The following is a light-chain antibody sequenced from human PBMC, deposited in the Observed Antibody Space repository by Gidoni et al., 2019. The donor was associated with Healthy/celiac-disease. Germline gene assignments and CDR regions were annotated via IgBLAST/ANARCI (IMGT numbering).Light chain of an antibody. J-gene: IGKJ2*01. CDR1: QSISSY. CDR3: QQSYSTQYT. Sequence: DIQMTQSPSSLSASVGDRVTITCRASQSISSYLNWYQQKPGKARKLLIYAASSLQSGVPSRFSGSGSGTDFTLTISSLQPEDFATYYCQQSYSTQYTLGQGTKLEIK. V-gene: IGKV1-39*01. CDR2: AAS.